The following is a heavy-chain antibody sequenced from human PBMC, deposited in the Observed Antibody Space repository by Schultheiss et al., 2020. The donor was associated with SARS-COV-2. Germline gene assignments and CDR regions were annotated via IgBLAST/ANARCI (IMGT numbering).Heavy chain of an antibody. Sequence: SETLSLTCAVYGGSFSDYYWSWIRQPPGKGLEWIGYIYYSGSTYYNPSLKSRVTISVDTSKNQFSLKLSSVTAADTAVYYCARVVGSGSYYNPSRWFDPWGQGTLVTVSS. CDR3: ARVVGSGSYYNPSRWFDP. D-gene: IGHD3-10*01. CDR1: GGSFSDYY. J-gene: IGHJ5*02. CDR2: IYYSGST. V-gene: IGHV4-30-4*01.